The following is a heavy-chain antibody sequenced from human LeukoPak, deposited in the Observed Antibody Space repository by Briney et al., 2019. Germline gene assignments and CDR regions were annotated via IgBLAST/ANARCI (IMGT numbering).Heavy chain of an antibody. CDR2: IIPILGIA. CDR3: ARDRPPKRPASHYFFTHGSDL. V-gene: IGHV1-69*04. D-gene: IGHD3-10*01. CDR1: GGTFSSYA. Sequence: ASVKVSCKASGGTFSSYAISWVRQAPGQGLEWMGRIIPILGIANYAQKFQGRVTITADKSTSTAYMELSSLRSEDTAVYYCARDRPPKRPASHYFFTHGSDLWGQGTLVTVSS. J-gene: IGHJ4*02.